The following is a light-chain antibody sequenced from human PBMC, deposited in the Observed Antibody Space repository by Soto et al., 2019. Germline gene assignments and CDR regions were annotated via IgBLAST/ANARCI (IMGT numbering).Light chain of an antibody. V-gene: IGLV1-40*01. CDR2: GNS. CDR1: SPNIGAGYD. CDR3: QSYDSSLSFYV. J-gene: IGLJ1*01. Sequence: QSVLTQPPSVSGAPGQRVTISCTGSSPNIGAGYDVHWYQQLPGTAPKLLIYGNSNRPSGVPDRFSGSKSGTSASLAITGLQAEDEADYYCQSYDSSLSFYVFGTGTKLTVL.